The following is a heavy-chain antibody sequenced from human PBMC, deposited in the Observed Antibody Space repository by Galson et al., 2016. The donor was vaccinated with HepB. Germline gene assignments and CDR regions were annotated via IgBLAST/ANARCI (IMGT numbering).Heavy chain of an antibody. CDR1: GYTFTNYY. CDR2: INPSGDIT. J-gene: IGHJ5*02. D-gene: IGHD2-15*01. V-gene: IGHV1-46*01. CDR3: AREPMIPVLAANNWFDP. Sequence: SVKVSCKASGYTFTNYYMHWVRQAPGQGLEWMGVINPSGDITSYAQKFEGRVTVTRDTSTSTVYMELSSLRSEDTAVYYCAREPMIPVLAANNWFDPWGQGTLVTVSS.